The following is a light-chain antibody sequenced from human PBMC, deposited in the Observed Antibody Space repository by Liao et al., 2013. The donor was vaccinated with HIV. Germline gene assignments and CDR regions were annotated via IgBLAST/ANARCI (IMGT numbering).Light chain of an antibody. CDR1: ELGDKY. Sequence: SYELAQPPSVSVSPGQTATFTCSGDELGDKYASWYQQRPGQSPVLVIYEDNKRPSGIPERFSGSNSGNTATLTISGTQAMDEGDYYCQAWDSATAVFGGGTKLTVL. V-gene: IGLV3-1*01. CDR2: EDN. J-gene: IGLJ3*02. CDR3: QAWDSATAV.